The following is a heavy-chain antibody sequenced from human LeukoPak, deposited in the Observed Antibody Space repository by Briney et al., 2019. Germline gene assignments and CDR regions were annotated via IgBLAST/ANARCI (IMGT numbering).Heavy chain of an antibody. J-gene: IGHJ4*02. CDR2: ISKSGDNT. CDR3: GKDRWDGTPCPEV. D-gene: IGHD1-14*01. CDR1: GFSFSTYA. V-gene: IGHV3-23*01. Sequence: PGGSLRLSCAASGFSFSTYAMTWVRQAPGDGLEWVSGISKSGDNTYYTDSVKGRFTISRDNSRNTLHLQMSSLRAEDTALYYCGKDRWDGTPCPEVWGQGTLVTVPS.